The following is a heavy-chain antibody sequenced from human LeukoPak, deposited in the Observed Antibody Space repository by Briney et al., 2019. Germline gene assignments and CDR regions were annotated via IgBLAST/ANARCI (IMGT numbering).Heavy chain of an antibody. J-gene: IGHJ5*02. CDR2: INHSGST. CDR1: GFTFSSYG. Sequence: PGGSLRLSCAASGFTFSSYGMSWVRQAPGKGLEWIGEINHSGSTNYNPSLKSRVTISVDTSKSQFSLKLSSVTAADTAVYYCARGRHCSGGSCSLNWFDPWGQGTLVTVSS. D-gene: IGHD2-15*01. CDR3: ARGRHCSGGSCSLNWFDP. V-gene: IGHV4-34*01.